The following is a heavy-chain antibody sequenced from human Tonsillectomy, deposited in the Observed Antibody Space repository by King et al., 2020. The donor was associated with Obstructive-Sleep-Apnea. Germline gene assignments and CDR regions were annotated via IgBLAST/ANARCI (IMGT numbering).Heavy chain of an antibody. V-gene: IGHV3-49*03. D-gene: IGHD2/OR15-2a*01. CDR3: IRGAMGTTYDY. J-gene: IGHJ4*02. CDR2: IRNKAQGGTT. CDR1: GFTFGDYG. Sequence: VQLVESGGGLVLPGRSLRLSCTASGFTFGDYGMSWFRQAPGKGLEWVGFIRNKAQGGTTEYAAAVKGRFTISRDDSKSIAYVQMNRLKIEDTAVYYCIRGAMGTTYDYWGQGTLVTVSS.